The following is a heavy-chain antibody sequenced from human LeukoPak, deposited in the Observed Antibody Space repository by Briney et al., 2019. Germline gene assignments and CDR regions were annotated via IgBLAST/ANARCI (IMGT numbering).Heavy chain of an antibody. D-gene: IGHD6-13*01. CDR1: GFIFDDYG. Sequence: GGSLRLSCAASGFIFDDYGMSWVHQAPGKGLEWVSGINWNGSITGYADSVKGRFTISRDNAKNSLYLQMNSLRAEDTALYYCARVYLSQQLVPGLDYWGQGTLVTVSS. V-gene: IGHV3-20*04. CDR2: INWNGSIT. J-gene: IGHJ4*02. CDR3: ARVYLSQQLVPGLDY.